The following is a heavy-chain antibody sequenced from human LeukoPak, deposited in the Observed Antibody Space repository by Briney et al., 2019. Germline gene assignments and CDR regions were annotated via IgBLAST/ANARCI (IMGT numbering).Heavy chain of an antibody. J-gene: IGHJ4*02. CDR2: IKQDGSEK. CDR3: ASQNGGIDY. Sequence: GGSLRLSCAASGFTFSSDWMSWVRQAPGKGLGWVAKIKQDGSEKNYVNSVKGRFTISRDNAKNSLYLQMNSLRAEDTAVYYCASQNGGIDYWGQGTLVTVSS. CDR1: GFTFSSDW. V-gene: IGHV3-7*03. D-gene: IGHD2-8*01.